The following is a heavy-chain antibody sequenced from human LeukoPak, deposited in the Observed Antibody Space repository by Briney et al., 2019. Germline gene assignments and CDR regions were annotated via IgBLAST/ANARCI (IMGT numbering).Heavy chain of an antibody. CDR3: ARPDRGAGYFDL. Sequence: ASVKVSCTASGYTLTSYYMHWVRQAPGQGLEWMGIINPSGGSTSYAQKFQGRVTMTRDTSTSTVYMELSSLRSEDTAVYYCARPDRGAGYFDLWGRGTLVTVSS. V-gene: IGHV1-46*01. CDR2: INPSGGST. D-gene: IGHD1-26*01. J-gene: IGHJ2*01. CDR1: GYTLTSYY.